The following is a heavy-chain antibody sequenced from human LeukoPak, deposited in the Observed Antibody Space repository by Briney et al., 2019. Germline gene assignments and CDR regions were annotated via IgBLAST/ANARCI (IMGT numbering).Heavy chain of an antibody. CDR2: ISPSSTRI. CDR1: GFTFSSYD. J-gene: IGHJ2*01. Sequence: GGSLRLSCAASGFTFSSYDMNWVRQAPGKGLEWVSYISPSSTRIDYAASVRGRFTISRDNAMRSLYLQMSSLRAEDTAVYYCATLTAERSHFDLWGRGTLVTVSS. CDR3: ATLTAERSHFDL. V-gene: IGHV3-48*04. D-gene: IGHD2-21*02.